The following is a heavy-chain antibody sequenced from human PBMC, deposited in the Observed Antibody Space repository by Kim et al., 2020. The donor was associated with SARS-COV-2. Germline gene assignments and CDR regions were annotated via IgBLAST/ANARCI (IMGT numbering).Heavy chain of an antibody. Sequence: GGSLRLSCDASGFIFRGYAMHWVRLLPGKGLEWVSGISWNSANICYADSVKGRFTISRDNAKNCLYLQMDSLTVDDAAFYYCAKESYDDTTSFDFWGQGT. D-gene: IGHD3-22*01. V-gene: IGHV3-9*01. CDR1: GFIFRGYA. CDR3: AKESYDDTTSFDF. CDR2: ISWNSANI. J-gene: IGHJ4*02.